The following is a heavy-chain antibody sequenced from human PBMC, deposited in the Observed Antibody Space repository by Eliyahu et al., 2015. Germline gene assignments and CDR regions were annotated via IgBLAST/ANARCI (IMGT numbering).Heavy chain of an antibody. CDR1: GFSLSXSGMR. CDR3: ARSDYGGNSWYFDL. CDR2: IAWDDDK. Sequence: QVTLKESGPALVKPTQTLTLTCTFSGFSLSXSGMRVSWIRQPPGKALEWLARIAWDDDKFYSTSLKTRLTISKDTSKNQVVLTMTNMDPVDTATYYCARSDYGGNSWYFDLWGRGTLVTVSS. D-gene: IGHD4-23*01. J-gene: IGHJ2*01. V-gene: IGHV2-70*04.